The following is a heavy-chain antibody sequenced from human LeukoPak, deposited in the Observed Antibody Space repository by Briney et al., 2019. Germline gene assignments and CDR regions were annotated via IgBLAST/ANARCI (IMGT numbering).Heavy chain of an antibody. D-gene: IGHD3-10*01. CDR3: ARGGPRGFDY. CDR2: IYYSGST. V-gene: IGHV4-59*01. J-gene: IGHJ4*02. Sequence: SETLSLTCTVSGGSISSYYWSWIRQPPGKGLEWIGYIYYSGSTNYNPSLESRVTISVDTSKNQFSLKLSSVTAADTAVYYCARGGPRGFDYWGQGTLVTVSS. CDR1: GGSISSYY.